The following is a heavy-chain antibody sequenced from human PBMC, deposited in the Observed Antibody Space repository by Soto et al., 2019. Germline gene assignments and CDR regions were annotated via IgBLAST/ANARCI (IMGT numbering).Heavy chain of an antibody. J-gene: IGHJ6*02. Sequence: GGSLRLSCAASGFTFSSYGMHWVRQAPGKGLEWVAVIWYDGSNKYYADSVKGRFTISRDNSKNTLYLQMNSLRAEDTAVYYCARDLLSEEVDYYGMDVWGQGTTVTVSS. V-gene: IGHV3-33*01. D-gene: IGHD1-26*01. CDR3: ARDLLSEEVDYYGMDV. CDR2: IWYDGSNK. CDR1: GFTFSSYG.